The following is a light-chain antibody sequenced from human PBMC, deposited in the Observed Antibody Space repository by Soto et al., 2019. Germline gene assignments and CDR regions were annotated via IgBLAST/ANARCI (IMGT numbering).Light chain of an antibody. CDR3: QQYNFYPYT. CDR1: HSITTW. Sequence: DIQMTQSPSTLSAYVGHRVTITFRASHSITTWLAWYQQKPGKAPNILSYDASSLQNGVPSRFRGSGSGTEFTLTISSLKPDDFETYYCQQYNFYPYTFGQGTRLEIK. J-gene: IGKJ5*01. V-gene: IGKV1-5*01. CDR2: DAS.